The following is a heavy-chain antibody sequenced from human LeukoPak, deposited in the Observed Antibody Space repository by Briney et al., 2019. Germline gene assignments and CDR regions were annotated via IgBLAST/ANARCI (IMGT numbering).Heavy chain of an antibody. CDR3: ARGGGSWSYYYMDV. Sequence: SETLSLTCTVSGGSISSYYWSWIRQSPGKGLECIGYIHYTGSTNYNPSLKSRVTISVDTSKNQFSLKLSSVTAADTAVYYCARGGGSWSYYYMDVWGKGTTVTISS. D-gene: IGHD2-15*01. CDR2: IHYTGST. J-gene: IGHJ6*03. CDR1: GGSISSYY. V-gene: IGHV4-59*01.